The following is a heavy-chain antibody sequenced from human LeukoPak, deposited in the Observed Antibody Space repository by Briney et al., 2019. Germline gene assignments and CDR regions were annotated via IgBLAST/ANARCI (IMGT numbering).Heavy chain of an antibody. J-gene: IGHJ4*02. CDR2: INTDGSRT. Sequence: QSGGSLRLSCAVSGFTFSSYWMHWVRQAPGKGLVWVSHINTDGSRTSYADSVKGRFTISRDNAKNTLYLQMNSLRAEDTAVYYCARGDNIVVVIAAYYFDYWGQGTLVTVSS. CDR3: ARGDNIVVVIAAYYFDY. CDR1: GFTFSSYW. V-gene: IGHV3-74*01. D-gene: IGHD2-21*01.